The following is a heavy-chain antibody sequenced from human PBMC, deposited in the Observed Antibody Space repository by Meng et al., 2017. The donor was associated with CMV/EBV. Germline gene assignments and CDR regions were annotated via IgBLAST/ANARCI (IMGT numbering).Heavy chain of an antibody. V-gene: IGHV3-33*06. CDR2: IWYDGSNK. J-gene: IGHJ6*02. CDR3: AKDEKGSGSYRPLFYYYYGMDV. CDR1: GFIFSSYG. D-gene: IGHD3-10*01. Sequence: GGSLRLSCEASGFIFSSYGMHWVRQAPGKGLEWVAVIWYDGSNKYYADSVKGRFTISRDNSKNTLYLQMNSLRAEDTAAYSCAKDEKGSGSYRPLFYYYYGMDVWGQGTTVTVSS.